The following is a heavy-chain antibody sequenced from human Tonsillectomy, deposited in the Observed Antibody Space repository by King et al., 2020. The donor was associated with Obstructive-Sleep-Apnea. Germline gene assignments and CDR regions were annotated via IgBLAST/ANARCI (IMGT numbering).Heavy chain of an antibody. J-gene: IGHJ4*02. CDR2: IYHSGST. CDR3: ARGDILTGYYFG. V-gene: IGHV4-30-2*01. Sequence: QLQESGSGLVKPSQTLSLTCAVSGGSISSGGYSWSWIRQPPGKGLEWIGYIYHSGSTYYNPSLKSRVTISVDRSKNQFSLKPSSVTAADTAVYYCARGDILTGYYFGWGQGTLVTVSS. D-gene: IGHD3-9*01. CDR1: GGSISSGGYS.